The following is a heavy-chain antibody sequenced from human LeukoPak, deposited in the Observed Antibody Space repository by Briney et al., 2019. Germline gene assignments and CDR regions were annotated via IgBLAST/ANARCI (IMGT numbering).Heavy chain of an antibody. D-gene: IGHD1-1*01. Sequence: PSETLSLTCTVSGGSISGYYWSWVRQPPGKGLEWIGYMYDSGTTNYNPSLKSRVTISVDTSKTEFSLKLHSVTPADTAVYYCAREVESNWFDPWGQGTLVTVSS. CDR1: GGSISGYY. CDR2: MYDSGTT. J-gene: IGHJ5*02. CDR3: AREVESNWFDP. V-gene: IGHV4-59*01.